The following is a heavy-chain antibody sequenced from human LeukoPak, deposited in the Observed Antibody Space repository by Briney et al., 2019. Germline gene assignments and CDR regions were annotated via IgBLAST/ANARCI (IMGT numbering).Heavy chain of an antibody. CDR2: IYTSGST. CDR3: ARGPSSGWRYYYYYMDI. CDR1: GGSISSYY. J-gene: IGHJ6*03. Sequence: SETLSLTCTVSGGSISSYYWSWIRQPAGKGLEWIGRIYTSGSTKYNPSLKSRVTISVDTSKNQFSLKLSSVTAADTAVYYCARGPSSGWRYYYYYMDIWGKGTTVTISS. D-gene: IGHD6-19*01. V-gene: IGHV4-4*07.